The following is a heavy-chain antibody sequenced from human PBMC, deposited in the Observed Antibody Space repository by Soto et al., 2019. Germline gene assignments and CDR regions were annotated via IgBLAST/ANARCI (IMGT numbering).Heavy chain of an antibody. CDR2: IYYSGST. Sequence: PSETLSLTCTVSGGSISSGGYYWTWIRQHPGKGLEWIGYIYYSGSTYYNPSLKSRVTISVDTSKNQFFLNLSSVTAADTAVYFCARIGLTTALLWGQGTLVTVSS. J-gene: IGHJ4*02. V-gene: IGHV4-31*03. D-gene: IGHD4-17*01. CDR1: GGSISSGGYY. CDR3: ARIGLTTALL.